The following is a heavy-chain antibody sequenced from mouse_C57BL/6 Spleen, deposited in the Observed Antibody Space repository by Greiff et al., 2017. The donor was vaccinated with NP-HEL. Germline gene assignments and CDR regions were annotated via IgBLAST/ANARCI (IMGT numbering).Heavy chain of an antibody. D-gene: IGHD1-1*01. J-gene: IGHJ4*01. CDR1: GYSFTGYY. CDR3: ARKGEITTVVPYAMDY. CDR2: INPSTGGT. Sequence: EVQRVESGPELVKPGASVKISCKASGYSFTGYYMNWVKQSPEKSLEWIGEINPSTGGTTYNQKFKAKATLTVDKSSSTAYMQLKSLTSEDSAVYYCARKGEITTVVPYAMDYWGQGTSVTVSS. V-gene: IGHV1-42*01.